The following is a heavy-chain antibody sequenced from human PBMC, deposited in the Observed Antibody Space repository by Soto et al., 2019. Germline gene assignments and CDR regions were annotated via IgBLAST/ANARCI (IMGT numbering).Heavy chain of an antibody. V-gene: IGHV4-59*02. D-gene: IGHD3-3*01. Sequence: SETLSLTCTVSGGSVSSYYWSWIRQSPGTGLEWIGNIQNSGSTSYNPSLKSRVTISADRSRNQVSLKLRSVSAADTAVYYCTRAIIGGPTSYFYYYYMDVWGKGTTVTVSS. CDR3: TRAIIGGPTSYFYYYYMDV. CDR1: GGSVSSYY. J-gene: IGHJ6*03. CDR2: IQNSGST.